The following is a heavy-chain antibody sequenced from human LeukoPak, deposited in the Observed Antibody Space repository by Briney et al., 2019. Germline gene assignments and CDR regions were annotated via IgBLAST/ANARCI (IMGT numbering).Heavy chain of an antibody. CDR1: GYIFNSYG. CDR2: ISAFNGNT. Sequence: ASVKVSCKASGYIFNSYGISWVRQAPGQGLEWMGWISAFNGNTNYAQKFQGRVAMTTGTSTNTAYMELRSLSSDDTAVYFCARDPVGANGVFDYWGQGTLVTVSS. J-gene: IGHJ4*02. V-gene: IGHV1-18*01. D-gene: IGHD1-26*01. CDR3: ARDPVGANGVFDY.